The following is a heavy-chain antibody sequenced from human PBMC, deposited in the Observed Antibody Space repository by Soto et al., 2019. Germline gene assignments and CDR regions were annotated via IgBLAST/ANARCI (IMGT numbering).Heavy chain of an antibody. CDR2: IYYSGST. D-gene: IGHD6-13*01. J-gene: IGHJ4*02. CDR1: GGSISSYY. V-gene: IGHV4-59*08. CDR3: ARRYSSSFDY. Sequence: TSETLSLTCTVSGGSISSYYWSWIRQPPGKGLEWIGYIYYSGSTNYNPSLKSRVTISVDTSKNHFSLKLSSVTAADTAVYYCARRYSSSFDYWGQGTLVTVSS.